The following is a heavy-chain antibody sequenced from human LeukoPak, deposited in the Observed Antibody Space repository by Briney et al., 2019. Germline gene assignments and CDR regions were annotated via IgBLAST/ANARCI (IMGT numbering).Heavy chain of an antibody. V-gene: IGHV4-59*06. CDR2: IYYSGTT. CDR1: GGSIRSYY. CDR3: ANYGSGTYRFDP. D-gene: IGHD3-10*01. Sequence: SETLSLTCTVSGGSIRSYYWSWIRQPPGKGLEWIGYIYYSGTTYYNPSLKSRVTISVDTSKNQFSLMLSSVTAADTAVYYCANYGSGTYRFDPWGQGTLVTVSS. J-gene: IGHJ5*02.